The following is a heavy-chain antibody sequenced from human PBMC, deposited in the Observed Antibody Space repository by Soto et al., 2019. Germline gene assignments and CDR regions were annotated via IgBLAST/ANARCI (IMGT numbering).Heavy chain of an antibody. Sequence: GGSLRLSCAASGFTFSSYAMHWVRQAPGKGLEWVAVISYDGSNKYYADSVKGRFTISRDNSKNTLYLQMNSLRAEDTAVYYCARDLSISSGYPDAGWSYWGQGTLVTVSS. J-gene: IGHJ4*02. V-gene: IGHV3-30-3*01. CDR3: ARDLSISSGYPDAGWSY. CDR1: GFTFSSYA. CDR2: ISYDGSNK. D-gene: IGHD3-22*01.